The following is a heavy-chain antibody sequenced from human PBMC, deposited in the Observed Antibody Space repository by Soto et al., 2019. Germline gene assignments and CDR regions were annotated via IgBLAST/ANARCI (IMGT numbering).Heavy chain of an antibody. Sequence: SETLSLTCAVSGGSISSGGYSWSWIRQPPGKGLEWIGYIYHSGSTYYNPSLKSRVTISVDRSKNQFSLKLSSVTAADTAVYYCARYGSGSYYNPYYFDYWGQGTLVTVSS. CDR3: ARYGSGSYYNPYYFDY. CDR2: IYHSGST. CDR1: GGSISSGGYS. D-gene: IGHD3-10*01. J-gene: IGHJ4*02. V-gene: IGHV4-30-2*01.